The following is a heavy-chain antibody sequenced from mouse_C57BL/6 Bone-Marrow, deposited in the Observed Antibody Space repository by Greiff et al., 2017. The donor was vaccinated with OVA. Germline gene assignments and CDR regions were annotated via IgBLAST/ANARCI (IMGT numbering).Heavy chain of an antibody. J-gene: IGHJ2*01. CDR1: GFTFSDYG. CDR2: ISSGSSTI. CDR3: AKSSYGYFDY. Sequence: EVHLVESGGGLVKPGGSLKLSCAASGFTFSDYGMHWVRPAPEKGLEWVAYISSGSSTIYYADTVKGRFTISRDNAKNTLFLQMTSLRSEDTAMYYCAKSSYGYFDYWGQGTTLTVSS. V-gene: IGHV5-17*01. D-gene: IGHD1-1*01.